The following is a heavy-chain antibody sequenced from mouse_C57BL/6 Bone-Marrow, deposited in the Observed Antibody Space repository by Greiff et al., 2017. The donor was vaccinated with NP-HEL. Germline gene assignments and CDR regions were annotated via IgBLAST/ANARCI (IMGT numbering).Heavy chain of an antibody. CDR1: GYSFTGYY. V-gene: IGHV1-42*01. J-gene: IGHJ3*01. CDR2: INPSTGGT. D-gene: IGHD5-1*01. CDR3: ARSTEYPVAY. Sequence: EVQLQQSGPELVKPGASVKISCKASGYSFTGYYMNWVKQSPEKSLEWIGEINPSTGGTTYNQKFKAKATLTVDKSSSTAYMQLKSLTSEDSAVYYCARSTEYPVAYWGQGTLVNGSA.